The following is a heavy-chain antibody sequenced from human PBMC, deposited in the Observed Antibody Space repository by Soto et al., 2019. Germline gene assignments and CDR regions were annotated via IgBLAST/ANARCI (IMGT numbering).Heavy chain of an antibody. CDR1: GGSISSSSYF. Sequence: QLQLQESGPGLVKPSETLSLTCSVSGGSISSSSYFWGWIRQPPGKGLEWIGVIYYSGSTYYSPSIKSRVTVSGATSQNQCSLKLSSVTAADTAVYYCARHPSDFWFAPWVQGTLVTVSS. CDR2: IYYSGST. J-gene: IGHJ5*02. V-gene: IGHV4-39*01. CDR3: ARHPSDFWFAP. D-gene: IGHD2-21*02.